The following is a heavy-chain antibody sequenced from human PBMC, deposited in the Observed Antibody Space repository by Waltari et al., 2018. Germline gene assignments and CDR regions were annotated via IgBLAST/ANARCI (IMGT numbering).Heavy chain of an antibody. J-gene: IGHJ6*03. D-gene: IGHD4-17*01. CDR1: GGTFSSYA. Sequence: QVQLVQSGAEVRKPGSSVKVSCKASGGTFSSYAISWVRQAPGQGLEWMGGIIPILGIANYAQKFQGRVTITADESTSTAYMELSSLRSEDTAVYYCARDNNGDYGRYYYYMDVWGKGTTVTVSS. CDR3: ARDNNGDYGRYYYYMDV. V-gene: IGHV1-69*04. CDR2: IIPILGIA.